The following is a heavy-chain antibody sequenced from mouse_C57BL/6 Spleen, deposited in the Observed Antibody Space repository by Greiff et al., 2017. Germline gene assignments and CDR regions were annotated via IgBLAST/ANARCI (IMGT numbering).Heavy chain of an antibody. V-gene: IGHV3-6*01. CDR1: GYSITSGYY. CDR2: ISYDGSN. CDR3: ATFYGSSFWFAY. Sequence: ESGPGLVKPSQSLSLTCSVTGYSITSGYYWNWIRQFPGNKLEWMGYISYDGSNNYNPSLKNRISITRDTSKNQFFLKLNSVTTEDTATXYCATFYGSSFWFAYGGQGTLVTVSA. D-gene: IGHD1-1*01. J-gene: IGHJ3*01.